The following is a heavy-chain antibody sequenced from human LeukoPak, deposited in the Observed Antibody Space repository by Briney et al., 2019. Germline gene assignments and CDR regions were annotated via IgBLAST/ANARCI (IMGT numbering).Heavy chain of an antibody. V-gene: IGHV3-20*04. CDR1: GFTVSNNY. CDR2: INWNGGST. D-gene: IGHD3-22*01. J-gene: IGHJ4*02. CDR3: ARDLYYYDSSGTLDY. Sequence: GGSLRLSCAASGFTVSNNYMSWVRQAPGKGLEWVSGINWNGGSTGYADSVKGRFTISRDNAKNSLYLQMNSLRAEDTALYYCARDLYYYDSSGTLDYWGQGTLVTVSS.